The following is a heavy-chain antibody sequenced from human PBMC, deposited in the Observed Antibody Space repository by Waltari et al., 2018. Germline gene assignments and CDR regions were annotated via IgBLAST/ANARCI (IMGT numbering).Heavy chain of an antibody. CDR1: GFTFSSYW. Sequence: EVQLVESGGGLVQPGGSLRLSCAASGFTFSSYWMSWVRQAPGKGLEWVANIKQDGSEKYYVDSVKGRFTISRDNAKNSLYLQMNSLRAEDTAVYYCARLHFSLEWLLYGYWGQGTLVTVSS. CDR2: IKQDGSEK. J-gene: IGHJ4*02. D-gene: IGHD3-3*01. CDR3: ARLHFSLEWLLYGY. V-gene: IGHV3-7*01.